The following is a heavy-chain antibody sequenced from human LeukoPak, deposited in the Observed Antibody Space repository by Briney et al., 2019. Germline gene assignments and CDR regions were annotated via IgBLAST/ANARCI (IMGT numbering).Heavy chain of an antibody. CDR3: ANNYGGNSVTDYYGMDV. J-gene: IGHJ6*02. CDR1: GYTFTSYG. CDR2: ISAYNGNT. Sequence: ASVKVSCKASGYTFTSYGISWVRQAPGQGLEWMGWISAYNGNTNYAQKLQGRVTITADKSTSTAYMELGSLRSEDTAVYYCANNYGGNSVTDYYGMDVWGQGTTVTVSS. D-gene: IGHD4-23*01. V-gene: IGHV1-18*01.